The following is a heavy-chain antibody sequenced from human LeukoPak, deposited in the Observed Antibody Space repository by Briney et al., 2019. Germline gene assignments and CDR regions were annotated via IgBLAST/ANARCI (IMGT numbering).Heavy chain of an antibody. J-gene: IGHJ4*02. CDR1: GFTFSTYS. CDR3: ARVEAWQWLARLDPSPFDS. V-gene: IGHV3-7*01. Sequence: SGGSLRLSCAASGFTFSTYSMIWVRQAPGKGLEWVANIKQDGSEKYYVDSVKGRFTISRDNAKNSLYLQMSSLRVEDTAVYYCARVEAWQWLARLDPSPFDSWGQGTLVTVSS. CDR2: IKQDGSEK. D-gene: IGHD6-19*01.